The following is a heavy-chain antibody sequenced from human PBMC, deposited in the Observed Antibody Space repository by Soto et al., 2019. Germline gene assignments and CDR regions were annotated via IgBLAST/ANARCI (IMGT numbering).Heavy chain of an antibody. V-gene: IGHV4-31*03. CDR1: GGSISSGGYY. Sequence: QVQLQESGPGLVKPSQTLSLTCTVSGGSISSGGYYWSWIRQHPGKGLEWIGYIYYSGSTYYNPSLKNRVTRSVDTSKNQFSLKLSSVTAADTAVYYCARVWSSGSLGCFDIWGQRTMVTVSS. J-gene: IGHJ3*02. D-gene: IGHD3-22*01. CDR2: IYYSGST. CDR3: ARVWSSGSLGCFDI.